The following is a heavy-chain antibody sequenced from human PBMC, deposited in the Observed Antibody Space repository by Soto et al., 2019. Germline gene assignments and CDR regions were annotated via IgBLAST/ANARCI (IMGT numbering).Heavy chain of an antibody. CDR2: ISYDGSNK. Sequence: LRLSCAASGFTFSSYGMHWVRQAPGKGLEWVAVISYDGSNKYYADSVKGRFTISRDNSKNTLYLQMNSLRAEDTAVYYCAKDNYYDSSGQGPWFDPWGQGTLVTVSS. CDR1: GFTFSSYG. D-gene: IGHD3-22*01. V-gene: IGHV3-30*18. J-gene: IGHJ5*02. CDR3: AKDNYYDSSGQGPWFDP.